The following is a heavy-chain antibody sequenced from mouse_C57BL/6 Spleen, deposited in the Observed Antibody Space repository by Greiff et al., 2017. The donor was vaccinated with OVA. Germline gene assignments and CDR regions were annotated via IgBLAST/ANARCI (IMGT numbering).Heavy chain of an antibody. CDR1: GYTFTSYL. J-gene: IGHJ2*01. Sequence: QVQLQQPGAELVKPGASVKLSCKASGYTFTSYLMHWVKQRPGQGLEWIGMIHPNSGSTNYNEKFKSKATLTVDKSSSTAYMQLSSLTSEDSAVYYCAQDMNYDYDDYFDYWGQGTTLTVSS. V-gene: IGHV1-64*01. CDR2: IHPNSGST. D-gene: IGHD2-4*01. CDR3: AQDMNYDYDDYFDY.